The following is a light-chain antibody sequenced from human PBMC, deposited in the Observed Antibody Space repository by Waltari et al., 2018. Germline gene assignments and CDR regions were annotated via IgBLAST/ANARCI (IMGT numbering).Light chain of an antibody. CDR1: SSDVGTYNR. V-gene: IGLV2-18*02. Sequence: QSALTQPPSVSGSPGQSVTISCTGTSSDVGTYNRVSWYQQSPGTAPKLIIYEVTNRPSGVPSLFSGSKSGNTASLTISGLQAGDEADYYCCSFTTNTTYLFGTGTRVTVL. J-gene: IGLJ1*01. CDR3: CSFTTNTTYL. CDR2: EVT.